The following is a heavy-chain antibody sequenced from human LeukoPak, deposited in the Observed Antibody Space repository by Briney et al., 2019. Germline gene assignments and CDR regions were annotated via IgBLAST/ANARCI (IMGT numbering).Heavy chain of an antibody. Sequence: SETLSLTCTVSGGSISSGGYYWSWIRQHPGKGLEWIGYIYYSGSTYYNPSLKSRVTISVDTSKNQFSLKLCSVTAAEPAPCNCARECCWRRGYFDYWGQGTLVTVSS. D-gene: IGHD3-10*01. CDR1: GGSISSGGYY. J-gene: IGHJ4*02. CDR2: IYYSGST. CDR3: ARECCWRRGYFDY. V-gene: IGHV4-31*03.